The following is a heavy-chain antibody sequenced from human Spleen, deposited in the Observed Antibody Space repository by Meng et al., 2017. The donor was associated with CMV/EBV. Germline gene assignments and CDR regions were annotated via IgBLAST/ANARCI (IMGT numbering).Heavy chain of an antibody. CDR1: GRSISSGGHS. CDR2: IYYAGST. CDR3: ATDGLVGSTSLGY. D-gene: IGHD2-2*01. J-gene: IGHJ4*02. Sequence: VSGRSISSGGHSWGWIRQHPGKGLKFIAYIYYAGSTYYNPSFQSRVTISADTSKDQFSLTLTSVTAADTAVYYCATDGLVGSTSLGYWGQGILVTVSS. V-gene: IGHV4-31*02.